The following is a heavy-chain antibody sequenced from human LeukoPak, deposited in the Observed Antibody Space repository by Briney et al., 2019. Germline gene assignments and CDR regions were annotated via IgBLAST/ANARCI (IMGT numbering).Heavy chain of an antibody. D-gene: IGHD3-10*01. CDR2: ISAYNGNT. J-gene: IGHJ4*02. Sequence: ASVKVSCKASGYTFTGYYMHWVRQAPGQGLEWMGWISAYNGNTNYAQKLQGRVTMTTDTSTSTAYMELRSLRSDDTAVYYCARIYGLGSYSSDYWGQGTLVTVSS. V-gene: IGHV1-18*04. CDR3: ARIYGLGSYSSDY. CDR1: GYTFTGYY.